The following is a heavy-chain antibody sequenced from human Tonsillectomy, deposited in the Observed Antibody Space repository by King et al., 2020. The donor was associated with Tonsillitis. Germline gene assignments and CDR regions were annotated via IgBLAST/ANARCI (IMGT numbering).Heavy chain of an antibody. CDR2: TYYRSKWYN. CDR1: GDSVSSNSAA. CDR3: ASTPGNYDDYHYGMDV. D-gene: IGHD1-7*01. V-gene: IGHV6-1*01. Sequence: QLQQSGPGLLKPSQTLSLTCAISGDSVSSNSAAWNWIRQSPSRGLEWLGRTYYRSKWYNDYATSVESRITINADTSKNQFSLQLNSVTPEDTAVYYCASTPGNYDDYHYGMDVWGQGTTVTVSS. J-gene: IGHJ6*02.